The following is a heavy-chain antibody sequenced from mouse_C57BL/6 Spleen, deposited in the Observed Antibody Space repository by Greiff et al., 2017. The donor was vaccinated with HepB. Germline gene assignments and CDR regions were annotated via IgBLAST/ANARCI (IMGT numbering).Heavy chain of an antibody. Sequence: EVKLVESGPGLVKPSQSLSLTCSVTGYSITSGYYWNWIRQFPGNKLEWMGYISYDGSNNYNPSLKNRISITRDTSKNQFFLKLNSVTTEDTATYYCARGSHYYGFDYWGQGTTLTVSS. CDR2: ISYDGSN. J-gene: IGHJ2*01. D-gene: IGHD1-2*01. CDR3: ARGSHYYGFDY. CDR1: GYSITSGYY. V-gene: IGHV3-6*01.